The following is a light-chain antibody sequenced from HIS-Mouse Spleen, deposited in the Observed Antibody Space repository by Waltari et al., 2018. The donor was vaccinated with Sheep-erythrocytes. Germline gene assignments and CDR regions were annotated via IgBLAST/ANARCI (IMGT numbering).Light chain of an antibody. CDR1: QSISSY. V-gene: IGKV1-39*01. J-gene: IGKJ3*01. CDR3: QQSYSTPQFT. Sequence: DIQMTQSPSSLSASVGDRVTITCQASQSISSYLNWYQQKPGKAPKLLIYAASSLQSGVPSRFSGSGSGTDFTLTISSLQPEDFATYYCQQSYSTPQFTFGPGTKVDIE. CDR2: AAS.